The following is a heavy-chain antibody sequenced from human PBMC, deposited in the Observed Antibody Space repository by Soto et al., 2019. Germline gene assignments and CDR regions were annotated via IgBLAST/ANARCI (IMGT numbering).Heavy chain of an antibody. D-gene: IGHD2-2*01. J-gene: IGHJ4*02. CDR3: ARAPIRYCSSTSCSSEFDY. Sequence: PSETLSLTCTVSGGSISSGGYYWSWIRQPPGKGLEWIGYIYYSGSTYYNPSLKSRVTISVDTSKNQFSLKLSSVTAADTAVYYCARAPIRYCSSTSCSSEFDYWGQGTLVTVSS. CDR1: GGSISSGGYY. V-gene: IGHV4-30-4*01. CDR2: IYYSGST.